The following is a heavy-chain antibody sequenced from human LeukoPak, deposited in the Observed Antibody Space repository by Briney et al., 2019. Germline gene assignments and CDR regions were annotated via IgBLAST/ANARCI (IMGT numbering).Heavy chain of an antibody. Sequence: SETLSLTCTVSGGSLSRYYWHWLRQSPGRGLEWIGNILLSETTNYNPSLQSRVTISGDTSEGQIFLNVTSVTAADTGTFYCARSTNHWYSELWGRGTLVTVAS. V-gene: IGHV4-59*08. D-gene: IGHD1-1*01. CDR2: ILLSETT. CDR3: ARSTNHWYSEL. CDR1: GGSLSRYY. J-gene: IGHJ2*01.